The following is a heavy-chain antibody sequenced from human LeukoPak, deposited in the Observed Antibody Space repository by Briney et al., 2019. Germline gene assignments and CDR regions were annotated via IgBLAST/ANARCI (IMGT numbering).Heavy chain of an antibody. CDR2: INSDGSTT. Sequence: GGSLMLFCSASGFTFSNYWVHWVRQAPGKELVWFSRINSDGSTTNYADSVKGRFTISRDNAKNTLYLQMDSLRAEDTAVYYCARAVGSTTRGVGFWGQGTLVTVSS. J-gene: IGHJ4*02. CDR3: ARAVGSTTRGVGF. V-gene: IGHV3-74*01. D-gene: IGHD1-26*01. CDR1: GFTFSNYW.